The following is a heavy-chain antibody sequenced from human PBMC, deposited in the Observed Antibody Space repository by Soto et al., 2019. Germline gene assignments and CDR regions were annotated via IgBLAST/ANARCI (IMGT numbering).Heavy chain of an antibody. CDR2: INAGNGDT. CDR3: ARAKSHYYVMDV. V-gene: IGHV1-3*01. D-gene: IGHD5-12*01. J-gene: IGHJ6*02. CDR1: GYTFTSYA. Sequence: ASVKVSCKASGYTFTSYAMHWVRQAPGQRLEWMGWINAGNGDTKYSQKFQGRVTITRDTSASTAYMELSSLRSEDTAVYYCARAKSHYYVMDVWGQGTTVTVSS.